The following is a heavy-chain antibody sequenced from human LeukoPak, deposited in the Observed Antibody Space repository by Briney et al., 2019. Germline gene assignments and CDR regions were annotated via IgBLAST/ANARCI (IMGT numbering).Heavy chain of an antibody. CDR2: ISSSSSYI. J-gene: IGHJ4*02. Sequence: GGSLRLSCAASGFTFSSYSMNWVRQAPGKGLEWVSSISSSSSYIYYADSVKGRFTISRDNAENSLYLQMNSLRAEDTAVYYCARAIVATINPFDYWGQGTLVTVSS. V-gene: IGHV3-21*01. D-gene: IGHD5-12*01. CDR1: GFTFSSYS. CDR3: ARAIVATINPFDY.